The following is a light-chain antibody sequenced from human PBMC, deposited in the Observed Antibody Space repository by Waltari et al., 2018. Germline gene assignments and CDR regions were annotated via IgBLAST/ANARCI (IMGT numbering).Light chain of an antibody. V-gene: IGKV3-15*01. CDR2: AAS. CDR1: RSVSSN. CDR3: HQYVNWPPWT. Sequence: IVMTQSPATLSVSPGETATLSCRASRSVSSNVAWFQQKPGKAPRLLIYAASTRATGTPGMISGIGSGTVVTLTISGLQSEDFGVYFCHQYVNWPPWTFGQGTKVE. J-gene: IGKJ1*01.